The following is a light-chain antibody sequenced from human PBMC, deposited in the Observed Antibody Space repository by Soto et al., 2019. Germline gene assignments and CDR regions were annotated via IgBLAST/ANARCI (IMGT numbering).Light chain of an antibody. Sequence: EIVLTQSPGTLSLSPGERATLSCRASQSVSSSYLAWYQQKPGQAPRLLIYGASNRATGIPDRFSGSGSGTDFTLTISRLEAEDSAVYYCQHYGSSPPYTFGQGTKLKIK. CDR3: QHYGSSPPYT. V-gene: IGKV3-20*01. CDR1: QSVSSSY. J-gene: IGKJ2*01. CDR2: GAS.